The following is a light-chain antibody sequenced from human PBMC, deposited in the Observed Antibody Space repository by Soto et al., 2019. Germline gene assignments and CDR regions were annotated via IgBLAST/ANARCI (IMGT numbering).Light chain of an antibody. CDR2: GAS. CDR1: QSVSSNY. CDR3: QQYCSSPPWT. V-gene: IGKV3-20*01. Sequence: EIVLTQSPGTLSLSPGERATLSCRASQSVSSNYLAWYQQKPGQAPRLLIYGASSRAPGIPDRFSGSGSGTDFTLTISRLEPEDFAVFYCQQYCSSPPWTFGQGTKVEI. J-gene: IGKJ1*01.